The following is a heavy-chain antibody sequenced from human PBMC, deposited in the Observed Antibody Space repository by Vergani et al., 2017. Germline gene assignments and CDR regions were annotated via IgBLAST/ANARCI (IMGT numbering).Heavy chain of an antibody. J-gene: IGHJ4*02. CDR1: GGSISSSSYY. V-gene: IGHV4-31*03. Sequence: QLQESGPGLVKPSETLSLTCTVSGGSISSSSYYWSWIGPRSDKGLGWVGHIFRSGTTYYNLPLESRLIMSVDTSKNQFSLKLTSVTAADAAMYYCARENVVIARSFDFWGQGTLVTVSS. CDR2: IFRSGTT. D-gene: IGHD2-21*01. CDR3: ARENVVIARSFDF.